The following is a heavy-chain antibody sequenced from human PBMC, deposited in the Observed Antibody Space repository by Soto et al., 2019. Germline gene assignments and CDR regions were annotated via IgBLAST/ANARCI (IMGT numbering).Heavy chain of an antibody. CDR3: ATDLGMPSGGRWYSTFFED. V-gene: IGHV3-33*01. D-gene: IGHD2-15*01. Sequence: QVQLVESGGGVVQPGRSLRLSCEASGFTFSSRGMHWVRQAPGKGLEWVALIWADGSSQYYVDSVKGRFTISRDNSRNTLYLQMNGLRAEDTAVYYCATDLGMPSGGRWYSTFFEDWGQGTLVTVSP. CDR1: GFTFSSRG. J-gene: IGHJ4*02. CDR2: IWADGSSQ.